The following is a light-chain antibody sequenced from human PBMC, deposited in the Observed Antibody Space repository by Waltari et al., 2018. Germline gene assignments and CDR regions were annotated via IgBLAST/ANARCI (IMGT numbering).Light chain of an antibody. Sequence: EIVLTQSPGTLSLSPGERATLSCRASQSVSSSYLAWYQQKPGQAPRLLIYGACSRATGIPDRFSGSWSGTDFTVIISRLEPEDFAVYYCQQYGSSTITFGQGTRLEIK. CDR2: GAC. J-gene: IGKJ5*01. CDR3: QQYGSSTIT. CDR1: QSVSSSY. V-gene: IGKV3-20*01.